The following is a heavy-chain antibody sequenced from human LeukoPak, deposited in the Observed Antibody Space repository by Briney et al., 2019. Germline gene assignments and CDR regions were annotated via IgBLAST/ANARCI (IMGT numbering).Heavy chain of an antibody. V-gene: IGHV3-66*01. CDR1: GFTVSSNY. CDR3: AKDRGYYYDSSGSDAFDI. Sequence: GGSLRLSCAASGFTVSSNYMSWVRQAPGKGLEWVSVIYSGGSTYYADSVKGRFTISRDNSKNTLYLQMNSLRAEDTAVYYCAKDRGYYYDSSGSDAFDIWGQGTMVTVPS. CDR2: IYSGGST. J-gene: IGHJ3*02. D-gene: IGHD3-22*01.